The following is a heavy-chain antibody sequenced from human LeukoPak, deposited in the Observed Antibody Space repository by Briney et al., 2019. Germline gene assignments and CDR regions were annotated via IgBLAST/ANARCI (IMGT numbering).Heavy chain of an antibody. Sequence: ASAKVSCKASGGTFSSYAISWVRQAPGQGLEWMGWINPNSGGTDYAQKFQGRVTMTRDTSINTAYMDLSRLTSDDTAVYYCARAYCSTTTCPRGYYHYSVDVWGKGTTVTVSS. CDR2: INPNSGGT. CDR1: GGTFSSYA. D-gene: IGHD2-2*01. CDR3: ARAYCSTTTCPRGYYHYSVDV. V-gene: IGHV1-2*02. J-gene: IGHJ6*03.